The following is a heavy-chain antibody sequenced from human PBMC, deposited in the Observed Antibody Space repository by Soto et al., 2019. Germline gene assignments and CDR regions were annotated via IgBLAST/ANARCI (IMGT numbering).Heavy chain of an antibody. CDR1: GFTFSSYW. D-gene: IGHD1-26*01. V-gene: IGHV3-74*01. J-gene: IGHJ4*02. CDR3: ARAPSGSYPEFDY. Sequence: PGGSLRLSCAASGFTFSSYWMHWVRQAPGKGLVWVSRINSDGSSTSYADSVKGRFTISRDNSRNMLFLQMNSLRPDDTAVYYCARAPSGSYPEFDYWGQGTLVTVSS. CDR2: INSDGSST.